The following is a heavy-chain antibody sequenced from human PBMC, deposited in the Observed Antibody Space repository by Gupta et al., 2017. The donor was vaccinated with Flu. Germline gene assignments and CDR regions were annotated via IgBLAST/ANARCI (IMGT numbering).Heavy chain of an antibody. CDR2: ISSSSSYI. D-gene: IGHD6-13*01. V-gene: IGHV3-21*01. CDR1: GFTCSSYS. Sequence: AASGFTCSSYSMSGVRQAPGKGLEWVSAISSSSSYIYYADSVKGRFTISRDNAKNSLYLQMNSLRAEDTAVYYCARSWNYDSYMDVWGKGTTVTVSS. J-gene: IGHJ6*03. CDR3: ARSWNYDSYMDV.